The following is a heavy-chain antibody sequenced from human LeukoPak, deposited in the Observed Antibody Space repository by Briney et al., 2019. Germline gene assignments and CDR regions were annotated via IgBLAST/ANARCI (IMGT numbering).Heavy chain of an antibody. CDR3: AAGDYLRY. Sequence: SETLSLTCAVYGGSFSGYYWSWIRQPPGKGLEWIGEINHSGSTNYNPSLKSRGTISVDTSKNQFSLKLSSVTAADTAVYYCAAGDYLRYWGQGTLVTVSS. CDR2: INHSGST. CDR1: GGSFSGYY. V-gene: IGHV4-34*01. D-gene: IGHD4-17*01. J-gene: IGHJ4*02.